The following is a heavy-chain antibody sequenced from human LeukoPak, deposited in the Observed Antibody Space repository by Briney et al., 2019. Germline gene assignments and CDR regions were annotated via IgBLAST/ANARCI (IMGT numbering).Heavy chain of an antibody. CDR3: ARSYRDYDILTGYYARFDY. D-gene: IGHD3-9*01. J-gene: IGHJ4*02. CDR1: GGTFSSYA. CDR2: IIPIFGTA. V-gene: IGHV1-69*01. Sequence: GSSVKVSCKASGGTFSSYAISWVRQAPGQGLEWMGGIIPIFGTANYAQKFQGRVTITADESTSTAYMELGSLRSEDTAVYYCARSYRDYDILTGYYARFDYWGQGTLVTVSS.